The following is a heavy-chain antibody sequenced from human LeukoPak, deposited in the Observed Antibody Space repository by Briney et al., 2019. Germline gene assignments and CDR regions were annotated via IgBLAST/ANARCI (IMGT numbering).Heavy chain of an antibody. CDR1: GPSISSYY. J-gene: IGHJ5*02. CDR2: IYTSGST. Sequence: SQTQSLTCTVSGPSISSYYGSCIRHPAGKGLGWIGRIYTSGSTTYHPSLKSRVTMPVDTSKNQFSLKLSSVTAADTAVYYCARGDYYGTANWFDPSGQGTLRTLSS. CDR3: ARGDYYGTANWFDP. D-gene: IGHD3-10*01. V-gene: IGHV4-4*07.